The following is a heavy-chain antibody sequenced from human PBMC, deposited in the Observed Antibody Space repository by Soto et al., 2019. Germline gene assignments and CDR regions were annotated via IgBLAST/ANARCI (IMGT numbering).Heavy chain of an antibody. CDR1: GYTFTDYY. V-gene: IGHV1-2*02. Sequence: QAQLVQSGAEVKKPGASVKVSCQAFGYTFTDYYIHWVRQSPGQGLEWLGWISPTTGGTKYAPKFQGRVTLTRDRYNTTVYMDLSSLRSDDTAVYYCARDPDIETITDRYFNVWGRGTRVTVSS. CDR2: ISPTTGGT. J-gene: IGHJ2*01. D-gene: IGHD1-20*01. CDR3: ARDPDIETITDRYFNV.